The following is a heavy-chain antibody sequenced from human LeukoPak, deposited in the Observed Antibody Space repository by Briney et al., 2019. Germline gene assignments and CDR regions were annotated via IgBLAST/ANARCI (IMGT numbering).Heavy chain of an antibody. D-gene: IGHD6-13*01. Sequence: GGSLRLSCAASGFTVSSNYMSWVRQAPGKGLEWVSVIYSGGSTYYADSVKGRFTISRDNSKNTLYLQMNSLRAEDTAVYYCARDNSTRDGMDVWGQGTTVTVSS. CDR1: GFTVSSNY. CDR3: ARDNSTRDGMDV. CDR2: IYSGGST. J-gene: IGHJ6*02. V-gene: IGHV3-53*01.